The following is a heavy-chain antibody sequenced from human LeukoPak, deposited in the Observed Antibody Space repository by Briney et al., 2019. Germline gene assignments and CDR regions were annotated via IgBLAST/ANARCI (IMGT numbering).Heavy chain of an antibody. Sequence: ASVKVSCEASGYTFTTYDINWVRQATGQGLGWMGWMNPNSGNTGYAQKFQGRVTMTRNTSISTAYMELRSLRSEDTAVYYCARGPNKSDGGNSGSAWFDPWGQGTLVTVSS. V-gene: IGHV1-8*01. D-gene: IGHD4-23*01. CDR1: GYTFTTYD. CDR3: ARGPNKSDGGNSGSAWFDP. J-gene: IGHJ5*02. CDR2: MNPNSGNT.